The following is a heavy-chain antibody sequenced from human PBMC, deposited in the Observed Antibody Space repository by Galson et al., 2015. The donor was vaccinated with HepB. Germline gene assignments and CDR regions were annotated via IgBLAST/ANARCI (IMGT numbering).Heavy chain of an antibody. V-gene: IGHV3-30*18. J-gene: IGHJ4*01. CDR3: AKDTNGYSVDY. D-gene: IGHD3-22*01. CDR1: GFTFSNYG. Sequence: SLRLSCAASGFTFSNYGMHWVRQAPGKGLEWVAFLIYDGSYKFYADSVKGRFTISRDNSKNSLYLQMNNLRSDDTAIYYCAKDTNGYSVDYRGHGTLVTVSA. CDR2: LIYDGSYK.